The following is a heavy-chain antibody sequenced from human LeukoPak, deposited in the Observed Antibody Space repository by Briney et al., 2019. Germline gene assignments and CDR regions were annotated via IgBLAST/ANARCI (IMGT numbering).Heavy chain of an antibody. Sequence: GASVKVSCKASGYTFSIYGITWVRQAPGQGLEWMGWISAYTGNSNYAQKFQDRVTMTTDTSTSTAYMELRSLRSDDTAVYYCARDQLAGIFGVVIIDVKNPYYYYYGMDVWGQGTTVTVSS. CDR2: ISAYTGNS. V-gene: IGHV1-18*01. D-gene: IGHD3-3*01. CDR1: GYTFSIYG. J-gene: IGHJ6*02. CDR3: ARDQLAGIFGVVIIDVKNPYYYYYGMDV.